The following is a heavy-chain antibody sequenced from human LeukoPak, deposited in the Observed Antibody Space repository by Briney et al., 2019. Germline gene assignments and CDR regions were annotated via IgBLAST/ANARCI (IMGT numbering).Heavy chain of an antibody. CDR3: ATFNSIPMMAFDI. Sequence: SQTLSLTCTVSGGSISSGTYYWSWIRQPAGKGLEWIGRIYTSGSTYSNPSLKSRVTISVDTSKHQFSLKLSSVTAADTAVYYCATFNSIPMMAFDIWGQGTMVTVSS. D-gene: IGHD3-22*01. V-gene: IGHV4-61*02. J-gene: IGHJ3*02. CDR1: GGSISSGTYY. CDR2: IYTSGST.